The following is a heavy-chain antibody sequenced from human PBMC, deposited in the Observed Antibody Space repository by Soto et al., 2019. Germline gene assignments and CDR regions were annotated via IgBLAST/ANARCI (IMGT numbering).Heavy chain of an antibody. V-gene: IGHV1-2*02. CDR2: INPNSGDT. J-gene: IGHJ3*02. CDR1: GYSLTAYY. Sequence: QVQLVQSGAEVKKPGASVKVSCKASGYSLTAYYMHWVRQAPGQGLEWMGWINPNSGDTTYGQKFQGRVTMTRDTSLNTAYMEVSSVRSDDTAVFYCARRHFDVSRFLSDAFDIWGQGTMVTVSS. CDR3: ARRHFDVSRFLSDAFDI. D-gene: IGHD3-9*01.